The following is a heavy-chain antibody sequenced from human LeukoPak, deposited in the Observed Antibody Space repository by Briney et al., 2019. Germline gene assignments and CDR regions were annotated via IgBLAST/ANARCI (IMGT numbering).Heavy chain of an antibody. V-gene: IGHV3-23*01. CDR2: ISGSGDST. J-gene: IGHJ5*02. Sequence: GGSLRLSCAASGFTFRSYAMSWVRQAPGKGLEWVSSISGSGDSTYDADFVQGRFTISRDNSKNTLYLEMNNPRAGDTAIYYCARGSYPNWFDPWDQGTVVTVSS. D-gene: IGHD3-16*02. CDR3: ARGSYPNWFDP. CDR1: GFTFRSYA.